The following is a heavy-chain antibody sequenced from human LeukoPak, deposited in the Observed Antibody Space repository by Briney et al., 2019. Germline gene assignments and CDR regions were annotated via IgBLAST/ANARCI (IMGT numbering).Heavy chain of an antibody. D-gene: IGHD6-13*01. CDR3: AKGSLGSWYYFDY. CDR1: GFTFGSSA. Sequence: GGSLRLSCAASGFTFGSSAMSWVRQAPGKGPEWVSTFSRSGPDAYYADSVKGRFTIFRDNSENTLYLQMNSLRAEDTAVYYCAKGSLGSWYYFDYWGQGTLVTVSP. J-gene: IGHJ4*02. CDR2: FSRSGPDA. V-gene: IGHV3-23*01.